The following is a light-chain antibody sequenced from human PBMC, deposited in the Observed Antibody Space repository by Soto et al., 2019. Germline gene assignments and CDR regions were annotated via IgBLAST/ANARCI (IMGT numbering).Light chain of an antibody. J-gene: IGLJ2*01. Sequence: QSVLTQAPSASGTPGQRVTFSCSGGSSNLGSNPVGWYQQKLPGTAPRLLIYSSNRRPSGVPDRFSGSKSGTSASLAISGLQSEDEATYFCSAWDGRLYGPVFGGGTKLTVL. CDR1: SSNLGSNP. V-gene: IGLV1-44*01. CDR2: SSN. CDR3: SAWDGRLYGPV.